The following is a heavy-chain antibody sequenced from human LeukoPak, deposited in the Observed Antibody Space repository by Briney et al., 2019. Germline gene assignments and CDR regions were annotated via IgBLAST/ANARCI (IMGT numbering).Heavy chain of an antibody. D-gene: IGHD6-13*01. CDR3: ARLRGGRQLVLYYYYYMDV. CDR2: IYYSGST. J-gene: IGHJ6*03. CDR1: GGSISSYY. V-gene: IGHV4-59*12. Sequence: PETLSLTCTVSGGSISSYYWSWIRQPPGKGLEWIGYIYYSGSTNYNPSLKSRVTISVDTSKNQFPLKLSSVTAAATAVYYCARLRGGRQLVLYYYYYMDVWGKGTTVTISS.